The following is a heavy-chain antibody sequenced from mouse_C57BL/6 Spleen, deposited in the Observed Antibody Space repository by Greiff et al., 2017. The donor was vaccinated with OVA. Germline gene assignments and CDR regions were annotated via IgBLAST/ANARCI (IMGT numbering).Heavy chain of an antibody. V-gene: IGHV1-82*01. CDR3: ARRGDGYPFDY. CDR2: IYPGDGDT. D-gene: IGHD2-3*01. Sequence: VHLVESGPELVKPGASVKISCKASGYAFSSSWMNWVKQRPGKGLEWIGRIYPGDGDTNYNGKFKGKATLTADKSSSTAYMQHSSLTSEDSAVYFGARRGDGYPFDYWGQGTLVTVSA. J-gene: IGHJ3*01. CDR1: GYAFSSSW.